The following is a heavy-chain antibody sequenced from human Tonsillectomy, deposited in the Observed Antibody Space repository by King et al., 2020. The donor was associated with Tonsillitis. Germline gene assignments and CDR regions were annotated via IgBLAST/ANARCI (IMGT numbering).Heavy chain of an antibody. D-gene: IGHD3-10*01. CDR3: ARDGTATEMGRGVIITDQNDFYGVDV. Sequence: VQLVESGGGLVQPGGSLRLSCEASGFTLSAYNMNWVRQAPGKGLEWVSYISSSSRTIYYADSVKGRFTISRDKDKHSLFLQMNSLRYEDTAVYYCARDGTATEMGRGVIITDQNDFYGVDVWGRGATVTVAS. J-gene: IGHJ6*02. V-gene: IGHV3-48*02. CDR1: GFTLSAYN. CDR2: ISSSSRTI.